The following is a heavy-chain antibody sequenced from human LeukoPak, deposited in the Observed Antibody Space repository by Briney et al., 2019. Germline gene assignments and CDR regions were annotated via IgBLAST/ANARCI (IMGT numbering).Heavy chain of an antibody. D-gene: IGHD3-10*01. V-gene: IGHV4-59*01. CDR3: ARAHGSGSYYRAPYFDY. CDR2: IYYSGST. J-gene: IGHJ4*02. CDR1: GGSISSYY. Sequence: SETLSLTCTVSGGSISSYYWSWIRQPPGKGLEWIGYIYYSGSTNYNPSLKSRVTISVDTSKNQFSLKLSPVTAADTAVYYCARAHGSGSYYRAPYFDYWGQGTLVTVSS.